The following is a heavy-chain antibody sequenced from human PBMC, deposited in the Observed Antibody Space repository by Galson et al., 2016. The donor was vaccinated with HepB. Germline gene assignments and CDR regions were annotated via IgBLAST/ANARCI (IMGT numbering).Heavy chain of an antibody. J-gene: IGHJ4*02. CDR3: ARVGYYYGSGSYYILGAFDY. CDR2: LYHSGST. D-gene: IGHD3-10*01. Sequence: ETLSLTCAVSGGSFSRSNWWSWVRQPPGKGLEWIGELYHSGSTNYNPSLKSRVTISVDKSKNQVSLKLSSVTAAVTAVYFCARVGYYYGSGSYYILGAFDYWGQGTLVTVSS. V-gene: IGHV4-4*01. CDR1: GGSFSRSNW.